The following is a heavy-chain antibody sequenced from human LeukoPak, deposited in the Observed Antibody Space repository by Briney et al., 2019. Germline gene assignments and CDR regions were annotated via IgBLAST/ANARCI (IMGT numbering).Heavy chain of an antibody. CDR2: ISYIGNT. V-gene: IGHV4-61*01. D-gene: IGHD3-9*01. CDR1: GGSFSSGTYH. Sequence: SETLSLTCTVSGGSFSSGTYHWSWIRQPPGKELEWIGYISYIGNTNYNPSLKSRVTISKDTSKNQFSLKLGSVTAADTAVYYCVREHDWGDFDYWGQGALVTVSS. CDR3: VREHDWGDFDY. J-gene: IGHJ4*02.